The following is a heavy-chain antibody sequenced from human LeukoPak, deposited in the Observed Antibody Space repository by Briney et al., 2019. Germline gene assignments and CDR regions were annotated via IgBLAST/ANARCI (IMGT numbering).Heavy chain of an antibody. CDR2: INPNSGGT. Sequence: GASVKVSCKASGYTFTSYDINWVRQATGQGLEWMGWINPNSGGTNYAQKFQGRVTMTRDTSISTAYMELSRLRSDDTAVYYCARGYCSSTSCYPFADYWGQGTLVTVSS. V-gene: IGHV1-2*02. CDR3: ARGYCSSTSCYPFADY. J-gene: IGHJ4*02. CDR1: GYTFTSYD. D-gene: IGHD2-2*01.